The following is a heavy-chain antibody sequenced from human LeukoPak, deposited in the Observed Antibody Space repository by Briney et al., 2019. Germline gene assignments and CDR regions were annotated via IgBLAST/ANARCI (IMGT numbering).Heavy chain of an antibody. D-gene: IGHD3-22*01. CDR3: ARGYYDSSGRFDY. Sequence: SETQSLTCAVYGGSFSGYYWSWIRQPPGKGLEWLGEINHSGSTNYNPSLKSRVTISVDTSKNQFSLKLSSVTAADTAVYYCARGYYDSSGRFDYWGQGTLVTVSS. CDR1: GGSFSGYY. V-gene: IGHV4-34*01. CDR2: INHSGST. J-gene: IGHJ4*02.